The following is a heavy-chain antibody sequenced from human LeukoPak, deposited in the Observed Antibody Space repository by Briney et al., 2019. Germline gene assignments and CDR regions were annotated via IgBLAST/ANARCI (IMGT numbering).Heavy chain of an antibody. CDR3: AREDVVLVDAVRYYYYGMDV. Sequence: SVKVSCKASGGTFSSYAISWVRQAPGQGLEWMGRIIPILGIANYAQKFQDRVTMSRDTSTSTVYMELSSLKSEDTAVYYCAREDVVLVDAVRYYYYGMDVWGQGTTVTVSS. CDR1: GGTFSSYA. J-gene: IGHJ6*02. V-gene: IGHV1-69*04. CDR2: IIPILGIA. D-gene: IGHD2-8*01.